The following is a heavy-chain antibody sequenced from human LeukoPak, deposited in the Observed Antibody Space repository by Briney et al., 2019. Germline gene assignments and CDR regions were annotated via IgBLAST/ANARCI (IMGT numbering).Heavy chain of an antibody. CDR3: ARLLAAGTSPIDY. D-gene: IGHD6-13*01. V-gene: IGHV4-59*01. CDR1: GGSISSYY. Sequence: PSETLSLTCTVSGGSISSYYWSWLRQPPGKGLEWVGYIYYSGSTNYNPSLKSRVTISVDTSKNQFSLKLSSVTAADTAVYYCARLLAAGTSPIDYWGQGTLVTVSS. J-gene: IGHJ4*02. CDR2: IYYSGST.